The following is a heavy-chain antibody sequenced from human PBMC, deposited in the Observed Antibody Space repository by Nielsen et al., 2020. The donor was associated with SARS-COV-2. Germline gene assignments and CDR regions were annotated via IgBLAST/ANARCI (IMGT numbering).Heavy chain of an antibody. CDR2: IYYSGST. CDR3: ARYLNTPVIVVVPAAMNAFDI. J-gene: IGHJ3*02. V-gene: IGHV4-59*01. D-gene: IGHD2-2*01. Sequence: WIRQPPGKGLEWIGYIYYSGSTNYNPSLKSRVTISVDTSKNQFSPKLSSVTAADTAVYYCARYLNTPVIVVVPAAMNAFDIWGQGTMVTVSS.